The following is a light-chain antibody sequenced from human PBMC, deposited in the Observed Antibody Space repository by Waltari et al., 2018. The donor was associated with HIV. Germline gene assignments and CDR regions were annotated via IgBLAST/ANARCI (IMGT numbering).Light chain of an antibody. CDR1: SSNIGSQD. Sequence: QSGMTQQPSAYGTPGQRVTIPCTGSSSNIGSQDVYWYQQLPGTAPKLLIYRNNQRPSGVPDRFSGSKSGTSASLAISGLRSEDEADYYCAAWDDSLLFGGGTKLTVL. CDR3: AAWDDSLL. V-gene: IGLV1-47*01. CDR2: RNN. J-gene: IGLJ2*01.